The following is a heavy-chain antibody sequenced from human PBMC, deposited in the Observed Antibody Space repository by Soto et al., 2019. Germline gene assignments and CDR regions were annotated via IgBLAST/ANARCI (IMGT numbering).Heavy chain of an antibody. CDR1: GFTFTSYA. D-gene: IGHD5-18*01. J-gene: IGHJ6*02. CDR2: ISGSGGSE. CDR3: AKGDTTMITDYYAMDV. Sequence: GGSLRLSCAVSGFTFTSYAMTWVRQAPGKGLEWVSAISGSGGSEFYADSVKGRFTISRDNTKNTLYLQMKSLRAEDTALYYCAKGDTTMITDYYAMDVWGQGTTVTVSS. V-gene: IGHV3-23*01.